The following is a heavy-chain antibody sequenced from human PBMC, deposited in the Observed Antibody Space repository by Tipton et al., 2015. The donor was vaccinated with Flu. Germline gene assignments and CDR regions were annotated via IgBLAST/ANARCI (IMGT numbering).Heavy chain of an antibody. V-gene: IGHV3-48*03. J-gene: IGHJ4*02. CDR1: GFTFSSYE. D-gene: IGHD6-19*01. CDR3: AREQQWLNGDY. CDR2: ISSSGSTI. Sequence: QLVQSGGGLVQPGGSLRLSCAASGFTFSSYEMNWVRPAPGKGLEWVSYISSSGSTIYYADSVKGRFTISRDNAKNSLYLQMNSLRAEDTAVYYCAREQQWLNGDYWGQGTRVTVSS.